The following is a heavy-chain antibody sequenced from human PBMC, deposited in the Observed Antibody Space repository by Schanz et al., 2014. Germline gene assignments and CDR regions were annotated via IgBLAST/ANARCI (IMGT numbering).Heavy chain of an antibody. CDR3: ARLSNSSVGYFDY. CDR2: INVHHGNT. D-gene: IGHD6-6*01. J-gene: IGHJ4*02. V-gene: IGHV1-18*01. CDR1: GYTFNNYG. Sequence: QVQLVQSGAEVKKPGASVKVSCKASGYTFNNYGIAWVRQAPGQGLEWMGWINVHHGNTNHAQKFQGRVTMTTDTSTSTAYMELRSLRSDDTAVYYCARLSNSSVGYFDYWGQGTLVTVSS.